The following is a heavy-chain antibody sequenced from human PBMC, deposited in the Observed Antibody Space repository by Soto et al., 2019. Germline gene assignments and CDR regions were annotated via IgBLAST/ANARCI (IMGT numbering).Heavy chain of an antibody. D-gene: IGHD3-16*01. CDR2: ITESGNGT. CDR1: GFTFTSYA. CDR3: ATSIGAASER. V-gene: IGHV3-23*04. J-gene: IGHJ4*02. Sequence: EVRLVESGGGFAQIGGSLRLSCVTSGFTFTSYAMTWVRQVPGMGLEWVSAITESGNGTFYADSVRGRFTISRDNSKSTLFLQMNSLQAENTALHFCATSIGAASERRGQGILVT.